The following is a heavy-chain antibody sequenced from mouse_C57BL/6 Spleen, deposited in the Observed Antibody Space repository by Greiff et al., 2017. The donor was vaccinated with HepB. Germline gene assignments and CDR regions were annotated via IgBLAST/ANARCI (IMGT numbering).Heavy chain of an antibody. J-gene: IGHJ3*01. CDR2: INYDGSST. V-gene: IGHV5-16*01. D-gene: IGHD2-1*01. CDR1: GFTFSDYY. Sequence: EVKLMESEGGLVQPGSSMKLSCTASGFTFSDYYMAWVRQVPEKGLEWVANINYDGSSTYYLDSLKSRFIISRDNAKNILYLQMSSLKSEDTATYYCARDDYGNYVPFAYWGQGTLVTVSA. CDR3: ARDDYGNYVPFAY.